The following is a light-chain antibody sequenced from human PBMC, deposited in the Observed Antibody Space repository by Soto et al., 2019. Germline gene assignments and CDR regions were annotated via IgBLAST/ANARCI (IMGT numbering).Light chain of an antibody. CDR1: QSVNSN. Sequence: EIVMTQSPATLSLSPGERATLSCRASQSVNSNLAWYQQKAGQAPRLLIYGTSTRATGIPARFSGSGSGTDFTLTISSLQAEDVAVYYCQQYYSTPPVTFGQGTKVDIK. CDR3: QQYYSTPPVT. J-gene: IGKJ1*01. CDR2: GTS. V-gene: IGKV3-15*01.